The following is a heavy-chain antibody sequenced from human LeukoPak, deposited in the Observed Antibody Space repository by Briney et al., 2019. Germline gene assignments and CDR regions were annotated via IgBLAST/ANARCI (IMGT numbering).Heavy chain of an antibody. Sequence: GRSLRLSCTTSGFTFSHYAMHWVRQAPGKGLQWVAVIWNDGSDKYYGDSVKGRFTISRDNSKKTVYLQLSSLRVEDPAVYYCAKDAERGFDFSNSLQSWGQGTLATVSS. D-gene: IGHD4-11*01. V-gene: IGHV3-33*06. CDR3: AKDAERGFDFSNSLQS. CDR2: IWNDGSDK. J-gene: IGHJ4*02. CDR1: GFTFSHYA.